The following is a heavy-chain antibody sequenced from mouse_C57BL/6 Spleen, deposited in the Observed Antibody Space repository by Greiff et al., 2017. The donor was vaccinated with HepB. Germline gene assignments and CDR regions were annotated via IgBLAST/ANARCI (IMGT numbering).Heavy chain of an antibody. Sequence: QVQLKQPGAELVKPGASVKMSCKASGYTFTSYWITWVKQRPGQGLEWIGDIYPGSGSTNYNEKFKSKATLTVDTSSSTAYMQLSSLTSEDSAVYYCARDYFLAITTVGALDYWGQGTTLTVSS. D-gene: IGHD1-1*01. CDR2: IYPGSGST. CDR1: GYTFTSYW. CDR3: ARDYFLAITTVGALDY. V-gene: IGHV1-55*01. J-gene: IGHJ2*01.